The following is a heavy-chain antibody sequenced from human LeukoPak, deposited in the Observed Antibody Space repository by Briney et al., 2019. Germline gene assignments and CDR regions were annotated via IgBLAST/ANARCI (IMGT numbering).Heavy chain of an antibody. D-gene: IGHD3-22*01. V-gene: IGHV4-34*01. CDR3: ASSFYYDSRDY. J-gene: IGHJ4*02. CDR2: ITPSGRT. Sequence: KSSETLSLTCVVYGGSFSGYFWSWIRQPPGKGLEWIGEITPSGRTNYSPFLKSRVSISIDTSKKKLSLRLTSVTAADSAVYYCASSFYYDSRDYWGQGTLVTVSS. CDR1: GGSFSGYF.